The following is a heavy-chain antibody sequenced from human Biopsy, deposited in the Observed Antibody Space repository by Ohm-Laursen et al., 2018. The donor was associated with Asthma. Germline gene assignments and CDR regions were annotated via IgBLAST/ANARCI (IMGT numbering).Heavy chain of an antibody. CDR2: SYHSGTT. D-gene: IGHD2-15*01. CDR1: GASINSGDSY. V-gene: IGHV4-30-4*01. CDR3: ARLSLEGYLTYNYFDP. Sequence: TLSLTCTVSGASINSGDSYWRWIRQPPGNGLVWIGDSYHSGTTDYKSSLSSRVSISVDTSQKQFSLKLSSVTAADSAVYYCARLSLEGYLTYNYFDPWGQGAPVTVSS. J-gene: IGHJ5*02.